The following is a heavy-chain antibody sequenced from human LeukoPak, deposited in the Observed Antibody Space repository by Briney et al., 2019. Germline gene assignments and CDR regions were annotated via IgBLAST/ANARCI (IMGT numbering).Heavy chain of an antibody. CDR3: ARQEYYGSGSFFDY. CDR1: GRSISSSRYY. CDR2: IYYSRST. D-gene: IGHD3-10*01. Sequence: SEALSLTCTVSGRSISSSRYYWGRIRPPPGTGLEWIGSIYYSRSTYYNPSLKSRVTITVDTSKNQFSLKLSSVTAADTAVYYCARQEYYGSGSFFDYWGQGTLVTVSS. J-gene: IGHJ4*02. V-gene: IGHV4-39*01.